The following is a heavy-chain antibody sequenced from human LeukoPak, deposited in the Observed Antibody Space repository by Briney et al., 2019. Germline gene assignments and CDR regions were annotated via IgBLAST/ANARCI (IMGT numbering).Heavy chain of an antibody. CDR3: ARHIGGGIEDMDV. Sequence: SETLSLTCTVSGGSIGTYYWSWVRQSPGKGLELIGYIYVTGNRYNPYLQSRVTISVDTSRNQFFLKMSSVTAADTAVYYCARHIGGGIEDMDVWGKGTKVTVSS. CDR1: GGSIGTYY. V-gene: IGHV4-59*08. CDR2: IYVTGN. J-gene: IGHJ6*03. D-gene: IGHD3-16*02.